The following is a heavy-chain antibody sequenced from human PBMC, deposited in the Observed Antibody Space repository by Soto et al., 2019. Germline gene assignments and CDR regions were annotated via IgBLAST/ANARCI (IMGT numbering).Heavy chain of an antibody. CDR3: ARGGLRLGFGVVISSFDYYGMDV. CDR2: IIPIFGTA. Sequence: ASVKVSCKTSGGTFSSYAISWVRQAPGQGLEWMGWIIPIFGTANYAQKFQGRVTITADESTSTAYMELSSLRSEDTAVYYCARGGLRLGFGVVISSFDYYGMDVWGQGTTVTVSS. CDR1: GGTFSSYA. D-gene: IGHD3-3*01. V-gene: IGHV1-69*13. J-gene: IGHJ6*02.